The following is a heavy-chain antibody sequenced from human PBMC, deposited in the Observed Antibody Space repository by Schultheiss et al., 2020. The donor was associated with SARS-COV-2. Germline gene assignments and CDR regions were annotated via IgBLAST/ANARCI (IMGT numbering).Heavy chain of an antibody. V-gene: IGHV3-48*03. Sequence: GESLKISCAASGFTFSSYEMNWVRQAPGKGLEWVSYISSSGSWTIYYADSVKGRFTISRDNSRNTMYMQMKSVRAEDTAVYYCARDLVYSRSAPDYWGQGTLVTVSS. J-gene: IGHJ4*02. CDR3: ARDLVYSRSAPDY. D-gene: IGHD2-8*01. CDR1: GFTFSSYE. CDR2: ISSSGSWTI.